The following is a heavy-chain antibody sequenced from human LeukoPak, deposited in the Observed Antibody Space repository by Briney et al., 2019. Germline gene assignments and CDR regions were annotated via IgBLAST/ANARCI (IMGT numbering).Heavy chain of an antibody. CDR3: ARGLSVARWGATRSLAY. CDR2: MNPNSGNT. CDR1: GYTFTSYD. D-gene: IGHD1-26*01. V-gene: IGHV1-8*01. J-gene: IGHJ4*02. Sequence: ASVKVSCKASGYTFTSYDINWVRQATGQGLEWMGWMNPNSGNTGYAQKFQGRVTMTRNTSISTAYLELSRLRSEDTAVYYCARGLSVARWGATRSLAYWGQGTLVTVSS.